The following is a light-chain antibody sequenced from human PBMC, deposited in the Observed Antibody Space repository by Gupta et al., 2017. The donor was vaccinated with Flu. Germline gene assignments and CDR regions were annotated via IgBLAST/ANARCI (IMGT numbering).Light chain of an antibody. CDR3: MQTLQTSVT. Sequence: DIVLTQSPPSLPFPLGEPASISCRSSQSLLHSNGHNYLDWYLHKPGQPPQLLIYLGSNRASGVSDRFSGSGSGTDFTLKINRVDIEDVGVYYCMQTLQTSVTFGQGTRLEIK. V-gene: IGKV2-28*01. CDR1: QSLLHSNGHNY. J-gene: IGKJ5*01. CDR2: LGS.